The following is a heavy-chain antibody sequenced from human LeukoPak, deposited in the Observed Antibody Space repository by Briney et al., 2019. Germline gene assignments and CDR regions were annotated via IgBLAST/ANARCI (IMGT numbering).Heavy chain of an antibody. Sequence: SETLSLTCTVSGGSISSSTYYWGWIRQPPGKGLEWIGSMYYGGNIYHNPSLKGRVSISIDTSKNQFSLKLNSVTAADTAVYYCARVMLDGYSDSDLDRWAQGPLDTVSS. J-gene: IGHJ5*02. CDR3: ARVMLDGYSDSDLDR. V-gene: IGHV4-39*07. CDR2: MYYGGNI. CDR1: GGSISSSTYY. D-gene: IGHD3-9*01.